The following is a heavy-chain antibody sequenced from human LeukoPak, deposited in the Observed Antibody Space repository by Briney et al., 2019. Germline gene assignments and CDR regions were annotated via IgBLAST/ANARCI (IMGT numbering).Heavy chain of an antibody. Sequence: GGSLRLSCAASGFTFTTYWMHWVRQAPGKGLVWVSHINSDGSITSYADSVKGRFTISRDNSKNTLYLQMNSLRAEDTAVYYCARLIHYYDSSGYYFDYWGQGTLVTVSS. D-gene: IGHD3-22*01. CDR2: INSDGSIT. J-gene: IGHJ4*02. CDR3: ARLIHYYDSSGYYFDY. V-gene: IGHV3-74*01. CDR1: GFTFTTYW.